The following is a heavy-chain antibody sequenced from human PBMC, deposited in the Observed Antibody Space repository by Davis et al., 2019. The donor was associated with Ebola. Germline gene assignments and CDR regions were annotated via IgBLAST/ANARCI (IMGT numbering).Heavy chain of an antibody. J-gene: IGHJ5*02. CDR2: IYYSGST. D-gene: IGHD2-15*01. Sequence: PSETLSLTCAVSGGSISSGGYSWSWIRQPPGKGLEWIGYIYYSGSTNYNPSLKSRVTISVDTSKNQFSLKLSSVTAADTAVYYCARYIVVVVAATQTHNWFDPWGQGTLVTVSS. V-gene: IGHV4-61*08. CDR3: ARYIVVVVAATQTHNWFDP. CDR1: GGSISSGGYS.